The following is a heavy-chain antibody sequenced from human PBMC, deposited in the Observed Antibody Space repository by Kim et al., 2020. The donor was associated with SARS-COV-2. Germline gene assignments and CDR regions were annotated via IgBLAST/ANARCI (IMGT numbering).Heavy chain of an antibody. D-gene: IGHD6-13*01. CDR3: AKGSEIAAAGEINDY. CDR2: ISGSGGST. J-gene: IGHJ4*02. Sequence: GGSLRLSCAASGFTFSSYAMSWVRQAPGKGLEWVSTISGSGGSTYYADSVKGRFTISRDNSKNSLYLQMNSLRAEDTALYYCAKGSEIAAAGEINDYWGQGTLVTVSS. V-gene: IGHV3-23*01. CDR1: GFTFSSYA.